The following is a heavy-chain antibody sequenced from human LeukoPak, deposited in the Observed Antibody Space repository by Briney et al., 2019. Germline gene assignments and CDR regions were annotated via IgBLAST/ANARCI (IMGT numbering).Heavy chain of an antibody. Sequence: SETLSLTCTVSGGSITTNYWSWIRQPAGKGLEWIGRIYTGGSTNYNPSLKSRVTMSVDTSKSQFSLKLNSVTAADAAVYYCARDRRDGYNSFYYFDYWGQGTLVTVSS. CDR1: GGSITTNY. CDR2: IYTGGST. J-gene: IGHJ4*02. D-gene: IGHD5-24*01. V-gene: IGHV4-4*07. CDR3: ARDRRDGYNSFYYFDY.